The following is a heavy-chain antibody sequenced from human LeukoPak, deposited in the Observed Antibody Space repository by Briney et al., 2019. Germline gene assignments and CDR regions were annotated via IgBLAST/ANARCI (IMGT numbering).Heavy chain of an antibody. D-gene: IGHD4-17*01. Sequence: SETLSLTCAVSGGSISSSNWWSWVRQPPGKGLEWIGEIYHSGSTNYNPSLKSRVTISVDKSKNQFSLKLSSVTAADTAVYYCATRYFTVSYAFDIWGQGTMVTVSS. CDR2: IYHSGST. V-gene: IGHV4-4*02. CDR3: ATRYFTVSYAFDI. J-gene: IGHJ3*02. CDR1: GGSISSSNW.